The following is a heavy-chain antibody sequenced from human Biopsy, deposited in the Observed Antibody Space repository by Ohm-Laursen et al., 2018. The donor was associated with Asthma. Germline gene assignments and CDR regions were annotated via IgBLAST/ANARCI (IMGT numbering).Heavy chain of an antibody. CDR3: ARDPSYFDPSVEGWHL. J-gene: IGHJ3*01. Sequence: SSVKVSCKASGGMFGNYAISWVRQAPGLGLEWMGGISPIFGSSNYARRFRGRVTISADEYTRTAYMELSSLRSEDTAVYYCARDPSYFDPSVEGWHLWGQGTMVTVSS. CDR2: ISPIFGSS. CDR1: GGMFGNYA. D-gene: IGHD3-22*01. V-gene: IGHV1-69*01.